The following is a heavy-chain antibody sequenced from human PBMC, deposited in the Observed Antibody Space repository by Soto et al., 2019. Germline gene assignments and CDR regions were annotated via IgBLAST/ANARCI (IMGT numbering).Heavy chain of an antibody. Sequence: PXQALSLTSAISGDSVSSNSAACNLIRHSPSRGLEWLGRTYYRSKWYNDYAVSVKSRITINPDTSKNQFSLQLNSVTPEDTAVYYCAREGQQLATNWFDPWGQGTLVTVSS. CDR1: GDSVSSNSAA. D-gene: IGHD6-13*01. J-gene: IGHJ5*02. CDR3: AREGQQLATNWFDP. V-gene: IGHV6-1*01. CDR2: TYYRSKWYN.